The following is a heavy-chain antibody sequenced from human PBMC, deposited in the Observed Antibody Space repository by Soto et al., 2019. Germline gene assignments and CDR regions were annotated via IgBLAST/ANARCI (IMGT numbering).Heavy chain of an antibody. CDR3: AKDQQTDIVLVPAAMSN. CDR1: GFTFSSYG. V-gene: IGHV3-30*18. J-gene: IGHJ4*02. D-gene: IGHD2-2*01. CDR2: ISYDGSNK. Sequence: QVQLVESGGGVVQPGRSLRLSCAASGFTFSSYGMHWVRQAPGKGLEWVAVISYDGSNKYYADSVKGRFTISRDNSKNTLYLQMNSLRAEDTAVYYCAKDQQTDIVLVPAAMSNWGQGTLVTVSS.